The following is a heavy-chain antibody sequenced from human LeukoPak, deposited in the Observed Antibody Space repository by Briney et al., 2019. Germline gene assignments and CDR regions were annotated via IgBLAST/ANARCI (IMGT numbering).Heavy chain of an antibody. Sequence: GESLKISCKGSGYIFTNYWIGWVRQMPGKGLEWMGLIYPGDSDTRYSPSFQGQVTISADKSISTAYLQWSSLKASDTAIYYCARRERKQGTYYYYYGMDVWGQGTTVTVSS. J-gene: IGHJ6*02. CDR3: ARRERKQGTYYYYYGMDV. V-gene: IGHV5-51*01. CDR2: IYPGDSDT. CDR1: GYIFTNYW.